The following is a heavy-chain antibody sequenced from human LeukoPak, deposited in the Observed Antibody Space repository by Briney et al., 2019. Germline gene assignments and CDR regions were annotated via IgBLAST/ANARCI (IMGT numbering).Heavy chain of an antibody. Sequence: ASVKVSCKASGYTFTSYDINWVRQATGKGLEWMGWMNPNSGNTGYAQKFQGRVTMTRNTSISTAYMELSSLRSEDTAVYYCARGSLLTLYSGSSHNWFDPWGQGTLVTVSS. V-gene: IGHV1-8*01. CDR1: GYTFTSYD. CDR3: ARGSLLTLYSGSSHNWFDP. D-gene: IGHD1-26*01. J-gene: IGHJ5*02. CDR2: MNPNSGNT.